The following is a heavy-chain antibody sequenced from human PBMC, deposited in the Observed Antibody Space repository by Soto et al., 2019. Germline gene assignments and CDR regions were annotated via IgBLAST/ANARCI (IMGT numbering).Heavy chain of an antibody. Sequence: ASVKVSCKASGYTFTSYDINWVRQATGQGLEWMGWMNPNSGNTGYAQKFQGRVTMTRNTSISTAYMELSSLRSEDTAVYYCASTIAAAYFRGPKNWFDPWGQGTLVTVSS. J-gene: IGHJ5*02. CDR2: MNPNSGNT. V-gene: IGHV1-8*01. CDR1: GYTFTSYD. D-gene: IGHD6-13*01. CDR3: ASTIAAAYFRGPKNWFDP.